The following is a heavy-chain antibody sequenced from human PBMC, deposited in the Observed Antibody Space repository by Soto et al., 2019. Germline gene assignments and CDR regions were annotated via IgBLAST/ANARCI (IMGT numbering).Heavy chain of an antibody. J-gene: IGHJ5*02. D-gene: IGHD6-6*01. V-gene: IGHV3-7*03. CDR2: IKQDGSQK. Sequence: GGSLRLSCVASGFTFSSCWMSWVRQAPGKGLEWVANIKQDGSQKYYVDSVKGRFTISRDNAMNSLYLQMNSLRGEDTAMYYCARGYSSSPNWFDPWGQGTLVTVSS. CDR1: GFTFSSCW. CDR3: ARGYSSSPNWFDP.